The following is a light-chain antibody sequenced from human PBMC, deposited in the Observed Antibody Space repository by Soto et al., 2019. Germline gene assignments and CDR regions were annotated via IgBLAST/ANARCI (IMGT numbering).Light chain of an antibody. V-gene: IGLV2-23*01. J-gene: IGLJ2*01. CDR1: RSEVGGYNL. Sequence: QSGLTQTASVSGSPGQSITMSCTGSRSEVGGYNLVSWYQQHPGKAPKLLISDDNKRPSGVSDRFSGSKSGNTASLTISGLQAEDEGDYYCSSYAGRITLVFGGGTKLTVL. CDR2: DDN. CDR3: SSYAGRITLV.